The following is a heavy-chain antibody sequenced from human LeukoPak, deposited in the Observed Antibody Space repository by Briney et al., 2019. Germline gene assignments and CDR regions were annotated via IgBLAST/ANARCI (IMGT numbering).Heavy chain of an antibody. CDR3: TTGYYYDSSGYYY. CDR2: IKSKTDGGTT. Sequence: GGSLRLSCAASGFTFSNAWMSWVRQAPGKGLEWVGRIKSKTDGGTTDYAAPVKGRFTISRDDSKNTLYLQMNSLKTEDTAVYYCTTGYYYDSSGYYYWGPGTLVTVSS. J-gene: IGHJ4*02. CDR1: GFTFSNAW. V-gene: IGHV3-15*01. D-gene: IGHD3-22*01.